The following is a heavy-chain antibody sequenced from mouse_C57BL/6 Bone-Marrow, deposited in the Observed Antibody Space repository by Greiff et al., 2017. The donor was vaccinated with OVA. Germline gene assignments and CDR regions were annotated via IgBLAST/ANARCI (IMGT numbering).Heavy chain of an antibody. D-gene: IGHD2-1*01. CDR3: ALYYGNYAYWYFDV. CDR1: GFTIKNTY. V-gene: IGHV14-3*01. J-gene: IGHJ1*03. CDR2: IDPANGNT. Sequence: VQLKQSVAELVRPGASVKLSCTASGFTIKNTYMHWVKQRPEQGLEWIGRIDPANGNTKYAPKFQGKATITADPSSNTAYLQLSSLTSEDTAIYYCALYYGNYAYWYFDVWGTGTTVTVSS.